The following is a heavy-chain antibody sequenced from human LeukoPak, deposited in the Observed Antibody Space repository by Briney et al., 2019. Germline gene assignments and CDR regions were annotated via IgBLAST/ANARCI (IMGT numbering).Heavy chain of an antibody. CDR1: GFTVSSNY. D-gene: IGHD6-19*01. V-gene: IGHV3-53*01. J-gene: IGHJ4*02. CDR3: ARKQWLVRGYFDY. Sequence: GGSLRLSCAASGFTVSSNYMSWVRQAPGKGLEWVSVIYSGGSTYYADSVKGRFTISRDNSKNTLYLQMNSLRAEDTAVYYCARKQWLVRGYFDYWGQGTLVTVSS. CDR2: IYSGGST.